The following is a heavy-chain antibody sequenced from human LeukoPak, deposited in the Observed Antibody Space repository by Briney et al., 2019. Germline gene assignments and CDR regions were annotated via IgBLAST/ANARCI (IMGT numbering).Heavy chain of an antibody. CDR1: GGSVSSSTYY. Sequence: PSETLSLTCAVSGGSVSSSTYYWGWIRQPPGKGLEWIGNIYYTGSSYYNPSLKSRVTMSVDTSKNQFSLTMNSVSAADTAVYYCARLSKGRYFDYIFDFWGQGTLLTVSS. J-gene: IGHJ4*02. D-gene: IGHD3-9*01. CDR2: IYYTGSS. V-gene: IGHV4-39*01. CDR3: ARLSKGRYFDYIFDF.